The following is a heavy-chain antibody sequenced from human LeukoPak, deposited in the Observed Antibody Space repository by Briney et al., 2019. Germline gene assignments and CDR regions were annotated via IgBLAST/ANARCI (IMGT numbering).Heavy chain of an antibody. J-gene: IGHJ6*03. CDR1: GGTFSSYA. CDR3: ARDTPYSSGEASYYMDV. V-gene: IGHV1-69*06. Sequence: GSSVKVSCKASGGTFSSYAISWVRQAPGQGLEWMGGIIPIFGTANYAQKFQGRVTITADKSTSTAYMELSSLRSEDAAVYYCARDTPYSSGEASYYMDVWGKGTTVTVSS. CDR2: IIPIFGTA. D-gene: IGHD6-19*01.